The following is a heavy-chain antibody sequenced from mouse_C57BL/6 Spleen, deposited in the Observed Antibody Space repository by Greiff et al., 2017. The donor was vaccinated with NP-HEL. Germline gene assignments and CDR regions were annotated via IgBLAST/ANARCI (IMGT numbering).Heavy chain of an antibody. CDR3: ARADYGSSYGWFAY. CDR1: GYTFTSYW. D-gene: IGHD1-1*01. V-gene: IGHV1-59*01. J-gene: IGHJ3*01. Sequence: QVQLQQPGAELVRPGTSVKLSCKASGYTFTSYWMHWVKQRPGQGLEWIGVIDPSDSYTNYNQKFKGKATLTVDTSSSTAYMQLSSLTSEDSAVYYCARADYGSSYGWFAYWGQGTLVTVSA. CDR2: IDPSDSYT.